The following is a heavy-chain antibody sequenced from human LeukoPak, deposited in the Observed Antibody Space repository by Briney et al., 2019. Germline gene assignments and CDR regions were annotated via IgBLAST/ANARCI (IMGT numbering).Heavy chain of an antibody. CDR3: ARGRYCSADICSGGDAFDI. V-gene: IGHV4-4*07. D-gene: IGHD2-15*01. CDR2: IYTRGST. CDR1: AGSINNYY. Sequence: SEKLSLKSTVYAGSINNYYWSWIRQPAGKGLVWIVRIYTRGSTNYNPSLKSRVTMSVDTSKNQFSLKLSSVTAADTAVYYCARGRYCSADICSGGDAFDIWGQGTMVSVSS. J-gene: IGHJ3*02.